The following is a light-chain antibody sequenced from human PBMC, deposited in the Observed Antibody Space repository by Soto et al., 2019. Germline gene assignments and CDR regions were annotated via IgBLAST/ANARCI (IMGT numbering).Light chain of an antibody. CDR3: QQSYSTPRT. CDR1: QSFRGL. Sequence: GETATLSCRASQSFRGLLAWYQQKPGQAPRLLIYDAFSRATGIPSRFSGSGSGTDFTLTISSLQPEDFATYYCQQSYSTPRTFGQGTKVDIK. CDR2: DAF. V-gene: IGKV3-11*01. J-gene: IGKJ1*01.